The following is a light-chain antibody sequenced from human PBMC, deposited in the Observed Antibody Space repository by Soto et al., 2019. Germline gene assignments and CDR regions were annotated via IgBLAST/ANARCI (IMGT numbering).Light chain of an antibody. Sequence: DIQMTQSPSTLSASVGDRVTITCRASQSIVRWLAWYQQKPGKAPKLLIYDASSLESGGPSRFSGSGSGTEFTLTISSLQPDDFATYYCQQYNSYSRTFGQGTKVEIK. J-gene: IGKJ1*01. V-gene: IGKV1-5*01. CDR3: QQYNSYSRT. CDR1: QSIVRW. CDR2: DAS.